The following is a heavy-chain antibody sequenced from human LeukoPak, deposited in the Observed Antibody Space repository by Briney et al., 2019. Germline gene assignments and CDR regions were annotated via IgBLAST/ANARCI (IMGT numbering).Heavy chain of an antibody. D-gene: IGHD2-15*01. CDR3: AKPLRYCSGGSCSLIDY. J-gene: IGHJ4*02. V-gene: IGHV3-30*18. CDR2: ISYDGSNK. Sequence: GRSLRLSCAASEFTFSSYGMPWVRQAPGKGLEWVAVISYDGSNKYYADSVKGRFTISRDNSKNTLYLQMNSLRAEDTAVYYCAKPLRYCSGGSCSLIDYWGQGTLVTVSS. CDR1: EFTFSSYG.